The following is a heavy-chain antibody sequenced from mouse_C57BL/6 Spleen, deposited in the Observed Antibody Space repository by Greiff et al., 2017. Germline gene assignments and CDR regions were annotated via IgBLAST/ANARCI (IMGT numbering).Heavy chain of an antibody. CDR3: TRSGSSVFDY. CDR1: GYTFTSYW. Sequence: VHVKQSGTVLARPGASVKMSCKTSGYTFTSYWMHWVKQRPGQGLEWIGAIYPGNSDTSYNQKFKGKAKLTAVTSASTAYMELSSLTNEDSAVYYCTRSGSSVFDYWGQGTTLTVSS. D-gene: IGHD1-1*01. CDR2: IYPGNSDT. J-gene: IGHJ2*01. V-gene: IGHV1-5*01.